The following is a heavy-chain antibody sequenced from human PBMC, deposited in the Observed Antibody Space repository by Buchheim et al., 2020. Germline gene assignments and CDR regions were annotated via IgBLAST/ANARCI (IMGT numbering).Heavy chain of an antibody. CDR1: GGPISSSSYY. J-gene: IGHJ5*02. V-gene: IGHV4-39*01. Sequence: QLQLQESGPGLVKPSETLSLTCTVSGGPISSSSYYWGWIRKPPGKGLEWIGSIYYSGSTYYNPSPKSRVTIPVDTSKNQFSLKLSSVTAADTAVYYCASYSSGWDGSNWFDPWGQGTL. CDR2: IYYSGST. CDR3: ASYSSGWDGSNWFDP. D-gene: IGHD6-19*01.